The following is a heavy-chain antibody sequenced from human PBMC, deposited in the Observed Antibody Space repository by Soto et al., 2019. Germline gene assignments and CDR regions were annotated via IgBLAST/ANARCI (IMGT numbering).Heavy chain of an antibody. D-gene: IGHD6-6*01. J-gene: IGHJ4*02. Sequence: QVQLVESGGGVVQPGRSLRLSCAASGFTFSSYAMHWVRQAPGKGLEWVAVISYDGSNKYYADSVKGRFTISRDNSKNTLYLQMNSLRAEDTAVYYCARDPEYSSSSGDYWGQGTLVTVSS. CDR1: GFTFSSYA. CDR2: ISYDGSNK. V-gene: IGHV3-30-3*01. CDR3: ARDPEYSSSSGDY.